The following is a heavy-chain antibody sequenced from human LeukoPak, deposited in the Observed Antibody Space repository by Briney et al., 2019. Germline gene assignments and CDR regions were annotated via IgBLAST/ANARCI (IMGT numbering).Heavy chain of an antibody. Sequence: GGSLRLSCAASGFTFSSYAMSWVRQAPGKGLEWVSAISGSGGSTHYADSVKGRFTISRDNSKNTLYLQMNSLRAEDTAVYYCAKVRGSYDILTGYFDYWGQGTLVTVSS. CDR1: GFTFSSYA. J-gene: IGHJ4*02. D-gene: IGHD3-9*01. V-gene: IGHV3-23*01. CDR3: AKVRGSYDILTGYFDY. CDR2: ISGSGGST.